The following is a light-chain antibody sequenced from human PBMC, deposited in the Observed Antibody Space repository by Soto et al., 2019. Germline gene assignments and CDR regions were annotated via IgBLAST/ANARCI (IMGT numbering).Light chain of an antibody. CDR1: QSVSSN. Sequence: EIVMTQSPATLYVSPGERATLSCRASQSVSSNLAWYQQNPGQAPRLLIYDASTRATGFPATFSGRGSGTEFTLTISILQSEDFAVYFCQQYSNWPPITFGQGTRLETK. CDR2: DAS. V-gene: IGKV3-15*01. J-gene: IGKJ5*01. CDR3: QQYSNWPPIT.